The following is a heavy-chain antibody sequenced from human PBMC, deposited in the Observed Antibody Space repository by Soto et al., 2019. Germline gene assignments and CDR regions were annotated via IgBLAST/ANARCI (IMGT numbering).Heavy chain of an antibody. CDR1: GYTFTSYY. J-gene: IGHJ6*02. CDR2: INPSGGST. CDR3: ARDRGYCSSTSCPMTGYGMDV. Sequence: QVQLVQSGAEVKKPGASLKVSCKASGYTFTSYYMHWVRQAPGQGLEWMGIINPSGGSTSYVQKCQGGGTMTRDTSTGTVYMELSSLRSEDTDVYYCARDRGYCSSTSCPMTGYGMDVWGQGTTVTVSS. V-gene: IGHV1-46*01. D-gene: IGHD2-2*01.